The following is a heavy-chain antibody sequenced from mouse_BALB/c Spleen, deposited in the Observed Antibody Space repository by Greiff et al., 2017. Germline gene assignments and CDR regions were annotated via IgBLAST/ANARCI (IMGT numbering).Heavy chain of an antibody. CDR1: GFTFSSYG. Sequence: DVKLVESGGGLVQPGGSLKLSCAASGFTFSSYGMSWVRQTPDKRLELVATINSNGGSTYYPDSVKGRFTISRDNAKNTLYLQMSSLKSEDTAMYYCARVLFDYWGQGTTLTVSS. J-gene: IGHJ2*01. V-gene: IGHV5-6-3*01. CDR2: INSNGGST. CDR3: ARVLFDY.